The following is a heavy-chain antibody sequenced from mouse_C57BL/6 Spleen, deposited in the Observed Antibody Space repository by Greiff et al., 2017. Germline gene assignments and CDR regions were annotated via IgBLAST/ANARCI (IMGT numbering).Heavy chain of an antibody. D-gene: IGHD3-2*02. CDR1: GYTFTSYG. CDR2: IYIGNGYT. CDR3: ARDGSSGLFDY. Sequence: EVQLQQSGAELVRPGYSVKLSCKTSGYTFTSYGINWVKQRPGQGLEWIGYIYIGNGYTDYNEKFKGKATLTSDTSSSTAYMQLSSLTSEDSAIYFCARDGSSGLFDYWGQGTTLTVSS. V-gene: IGHV1-58*01. J-gene: IGHJ2*01.